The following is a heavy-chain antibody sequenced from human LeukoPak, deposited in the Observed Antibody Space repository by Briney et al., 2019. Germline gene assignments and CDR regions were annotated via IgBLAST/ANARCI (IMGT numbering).Heavy chain of an antibody. V-gene: IGHV3-30*02. CDR3: AKASGDYYYYMDV. CDR1: GFTFSSYG. D-gene: IGHD4-17*01. CDR2: IRYDGSYR. J-gene: IGHJ6*03. Sequence: GGSLRLSCAASGFTFSSYGMHWVRQAPGKGLERVALIRYDGSYRYYGDSVEGRFTISRDNSKNTVYLQLNSLRAADTAVYYCAKASGDYYYYMDVWGKGTTVTVSS.